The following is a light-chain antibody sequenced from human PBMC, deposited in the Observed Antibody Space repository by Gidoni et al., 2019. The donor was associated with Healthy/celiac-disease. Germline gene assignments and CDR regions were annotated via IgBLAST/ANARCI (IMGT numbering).Light chain of an antibody. CDR1: QDISNY. V-gene: IGKV1-33*01. CDR2: DAS. Sequence: IQMTQSPSSLSASVGDRVTITCQASQDISNYLNWYQQKTGKAPKLLIYDASKLETGVPSRFSGSGSGTDFTFTISSLQPEDIATYYCQQYDNLPPYTFGQGTKLEIK. CDR3: QQYDNLPPYT. J-gene: IGKJ2*01.